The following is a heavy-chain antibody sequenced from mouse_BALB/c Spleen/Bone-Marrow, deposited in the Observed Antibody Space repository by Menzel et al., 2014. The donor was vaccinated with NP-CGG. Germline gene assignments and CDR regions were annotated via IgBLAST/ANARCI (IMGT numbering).Heavy chain of an antibody. D-gene: IGHD3-1*01. CDR3: ARRAARATGFAY. Sequence: VHVKQSGAELVKPGASVKLSCTASGFNIKDTYMYWVKQRPEQGLEWIGRIDPANGNTKYDPKFQGKATITADTSSNTAYLQLRSLTSEDTAVYYCARRAARATGFAYWGQGTLVTVSA. CDR2: IDPANGNT. J-gene: IGHJ3*01. CDR1: GFNIKDTY. V-gene: IGHV14-3*02.